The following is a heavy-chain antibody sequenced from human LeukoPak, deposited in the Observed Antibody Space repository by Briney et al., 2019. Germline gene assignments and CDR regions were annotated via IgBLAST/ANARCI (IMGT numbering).Heavy chain of an antibody. V-gene: IGHV3-23*01. J-gene: IGHJ4*02. CDR1: GFTFSSYA. D-gene: IGHD3-22*01. Sequence: PGGSLRLSCAASGFTFSSYATSWVRQAPGKGLEWVSAISGSGGSTYYADSVKGRFTISRDNSKNTLYLQMNSLRAEDTAVYYCAKDSARMIVVVIIDYWGQGTLVTVSS. CDR3: AKDSARMIVVVIIDY. CDR2: ISGSGGST.